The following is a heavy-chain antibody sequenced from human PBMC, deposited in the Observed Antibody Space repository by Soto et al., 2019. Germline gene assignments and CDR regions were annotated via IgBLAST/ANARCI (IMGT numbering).Heavy chain of an antibody. V-gene: IGHV1-18*01. CDR1: GYTFTSFG. CDR3: TRAVFFISPSTVTTDAY. J-gene: IGHJ1*01. Sequence: VQLVQSGAEVKKPGASVRVSCKASGYTFTSFGLSWVRQAPGQGPEWMGWISPESDKATYAHKFQGRITMTTDTSTTTAYMDLRSLRSDDTAVYSCTRAVFFISPSTVTTDAYWGQGTLVSVS. CDR2: ISPESDKA. D-gene: IGHD4-17*01.